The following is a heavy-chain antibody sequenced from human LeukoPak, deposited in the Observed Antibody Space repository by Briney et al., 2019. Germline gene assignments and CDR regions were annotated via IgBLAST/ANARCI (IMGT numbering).Heavy chain of an antibody. Sequence: SETLSLTCAVYGGSFSGYYWSWIRQPPGKGLEWIGEINHSGSTNYNPSLKSRVTISVDTSKNQFSLKLSSVTAADTAVYYCAGDVPAAPRWNWFAPWGQGTLVTVSS. CDR2: INHSGST. J-gene: IGHJ5*02. D-gene: IGHD2-2*01. CDR1: GGSFSGYY. V-gene: IGHV4-34*01. CDR3: AGDVPAAPRWNWFAP.